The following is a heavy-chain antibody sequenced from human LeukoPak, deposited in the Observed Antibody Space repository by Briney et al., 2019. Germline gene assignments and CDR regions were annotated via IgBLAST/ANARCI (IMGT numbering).Heavy chain of an antibody. Sequence: PGESLKISCKGSGYSFPSYWTAWVRQMPGKGLEWMGIIYPGDSDTRYSPSFQGQFTISADKPISTAYLQWSSLKASDTAMYYCARPYDSGWTGFEYWGQGTLVTVSS. D-gene: IGHD6-19*01. CDR2: IYPGDSDT. V-gene: IGHV5-51*01. J-gene: IGHJ4*02. CDR1: GYSFPSYW. CDR3: ARPYDSGWTGFEY.